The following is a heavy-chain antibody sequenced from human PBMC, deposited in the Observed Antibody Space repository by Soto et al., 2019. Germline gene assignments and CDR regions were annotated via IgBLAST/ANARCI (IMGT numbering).Heavy chain of an antibody. CDR1: GFTFSSYV. V-gene: IGHV3-23*01. Sequence: EVQLLESGGGLVQPGGSLRLSCAASGFTFSSYVMSWVRQAPGKGLEWVSAISGSGGSTYYADSVKGRFTISRDNSKNTLYLQMNSLRAEDTAVYYCAKGSSGPYYYYGMDVWGQGTTVTVSS. CDR3: AKGSSGPYYYYGMDV. J-gene: IGHJ6*02. CDR2: ISGSGGST. D-gene: IGHD3-22*01.